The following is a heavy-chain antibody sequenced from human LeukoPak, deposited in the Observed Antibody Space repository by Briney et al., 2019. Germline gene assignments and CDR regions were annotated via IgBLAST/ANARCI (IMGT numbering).Heavy chain of an antibody. CDR3: AKDWYYYGPGSYIPSN. J-gene: IGHJ4*02. CDR2: ISFDGSKK. D-gene: IGHD3-10*01. Sequence: PGGSLRLSCATSGFTFSSYGMHWVRQAPGKGLEWVAVISFDGSKKYYADSVKGRFTISRDNSKNTLHLQMNSLRVEDTAVYYCAKDWYYYGPGSYIPSNWGQGTLVTVSS. V-gene: IGHV3-30*18. CDR1: GFTFSSYG.